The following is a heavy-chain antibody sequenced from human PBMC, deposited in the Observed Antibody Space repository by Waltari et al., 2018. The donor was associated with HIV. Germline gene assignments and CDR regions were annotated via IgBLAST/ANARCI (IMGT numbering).Heavy chain of an antibody. CDR3: ASSAGDIVVVPAANWFDP. CDR2: ISGSGGST. CDR1: GFTFSSYA. V-gene: IGHV3-23*01. J-gene: IGHJ5*02. Sequence: EVQLLESGGGLVQPGGSLRLSCAASGFTFSSYAMSWVRQAPGKGLEWVSAISGSGGSTNYADSVKGRFTISRDNSKNTLYLQMNSLRAEDTAVYYCASSAGDIVVVPAANWFDPWGQGTLVTVSS. D-gene: IGHD2-2*01.